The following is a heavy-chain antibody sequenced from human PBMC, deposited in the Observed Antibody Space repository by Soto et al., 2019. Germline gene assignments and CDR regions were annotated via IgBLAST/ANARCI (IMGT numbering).Heavy chain of an antibody. CDR2: ISGSGGST. Sequence: GGSLRLSCAASGFTFSSYAMSWVRQAPGKGLEWVSAISGSGGSTYYADSVKGRFTISRDNPKNTLYLQMNSLRAEDTAVYYCAKRIAAAGTEYFQHWGQGTLVTVSS. V-gene: IGHV3-23*01. J-gene: IGHJ1*01. D-gene: IGHD6-13*01. CDR3: AKRIAAAGTEYFQH. CDR1: GFTFSSYA.